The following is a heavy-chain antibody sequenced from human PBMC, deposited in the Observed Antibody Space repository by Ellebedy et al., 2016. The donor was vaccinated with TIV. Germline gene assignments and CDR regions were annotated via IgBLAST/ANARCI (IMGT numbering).Heavy chain of an antibody. CDR3: AEGCRTGGNCFLIDY. V-gene: IGHV3-7*01. Sequence: PGGSLRLSCAASGFSLSSFWMSWVRQAPGKGLESVANINHAGSETYYVDSVKGRFTISRDNSKNTLFLQMNSLTAEDTAIYYCAEGCRTGGNCFLIDYWGLGTLVTVSS. D-gene: IGHD2-8*02. CDR1: GFSLSSFW. J-gene: IGHJ4*02. CDR2: INHAGSET.